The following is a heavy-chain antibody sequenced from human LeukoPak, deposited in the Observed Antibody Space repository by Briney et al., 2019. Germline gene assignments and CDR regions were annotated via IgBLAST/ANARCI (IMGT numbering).Heavy chain of an antibody. CDR1: GYTFTSYD. CDR2: MNPNSGNT. Sequence: ASVKVSCKASGYTFTSYDINWVRQATGQGLEWMGWMNPNSGNTGYAQKFQGRVTITRNTSISTAYMELSRLRSDDTAVYYCARDTAMGYFDYWGQGTLVTVSS. D-gene: IGHD5-18*01. J-gene: IGHJ4*02. V-gene: IGHV1-8*03. CDR3: ARDTAMGYFDY.